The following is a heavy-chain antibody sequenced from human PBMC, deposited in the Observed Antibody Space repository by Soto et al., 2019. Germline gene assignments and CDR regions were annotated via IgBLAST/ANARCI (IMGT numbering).Heavy chain of an antibody. V-gene: IGHV4-34*01. CDR1: GGSFSGYY. CDR3: AVRVGRLGYCSSTSCRNTVPYYYGMDV. Sequence: SETLSLTCAVYGGSFSGYYWSWIRQPPGKGLEWIGEINHSGSTNYNPSLKSRVTISVDTSKNQFSLKLSSVTAADTAVYYCAVRVGRLGYCSSTSCRNTVPYYYGMDVWGQGTRVTVSS. D-gene: IGHD2-2*01. J-gene: IGHJ6*02. CDR2: INHSGST.